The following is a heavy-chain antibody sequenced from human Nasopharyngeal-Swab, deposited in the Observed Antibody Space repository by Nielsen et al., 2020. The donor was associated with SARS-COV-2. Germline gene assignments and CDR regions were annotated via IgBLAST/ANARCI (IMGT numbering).Heavy chain of an antibody. J-gene: IGHJ6*03. CDR2: FYSTETP. Sequence: SETLSLTCTASGASVSDYYWSWVRQPPGKGLEWLGSFYSTETPDYNPSLNSRVVMSIDTSKNQLSLRLTPVTAADTAVYYCARYHYLDVWGKGTTVTVSS. CDR3: ARYHYLDV. V-gene: IGHV4-59*02. CDR1: GASVSDYY.